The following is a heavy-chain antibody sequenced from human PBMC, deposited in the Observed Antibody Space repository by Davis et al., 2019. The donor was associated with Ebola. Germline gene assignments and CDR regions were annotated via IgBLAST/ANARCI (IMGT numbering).Heavy chain of an antibody. Sequence: GGSLRLSCAASGFTFSNYCMSWVRQAPGKGLEWVANIKQDGSDTYYADSVKGRFTISRDNDKNTVYLQMHSLTAEDTALYYCARETDISTFGYWGQGTQVTVSA. CDR1: GFTFSNYC. V-gene: IGHV3-7*01. J-gene: IGHJ4*02. CDR3: ARETDISTFGY. CDR2: IKQDGSDT. D-gene: IGHD5-12*01.